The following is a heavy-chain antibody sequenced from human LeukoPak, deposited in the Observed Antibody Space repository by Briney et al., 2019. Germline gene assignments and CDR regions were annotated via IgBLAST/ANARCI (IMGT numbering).Heavy chain of an antibody. CDR3: TRARDGDYFSDY. J-gene: IGHJ4*02. Sequence: GGSLRLSCAASGFTVSSNYMSWVRQAPGEGLEGVSVIYSGGSTYYADSVKGRFTISRDNSKNTLYLQMNSLRAEDTAVYYCTRARDGDYFSDYWGQGTLVTVSS. D-gene: IGHD4-17*01. CDR2: IYSGGST. CDR1: GFTVSSNY. V-gene: IGHV3-66*01.